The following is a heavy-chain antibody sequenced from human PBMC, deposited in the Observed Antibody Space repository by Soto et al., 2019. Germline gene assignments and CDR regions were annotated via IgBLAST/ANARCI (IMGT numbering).Heavy chain of an antibody. CDR1: GFTFNYYW. V-gene: IGHV3-7*03. CDR3: ARDEGVDY. CDR2: IKQDGGDQ. Sequence: GGSLRLSCVASGFTFNYYWMSWVRQAPGKGLEWVANIKQDGGDQYYLDSVKGRFTISRDNAKNLLYLQMSSLRAEDTAVYYCARDEGVDYWGQGTLVTVSS. J-gene: IGHJ4*02.